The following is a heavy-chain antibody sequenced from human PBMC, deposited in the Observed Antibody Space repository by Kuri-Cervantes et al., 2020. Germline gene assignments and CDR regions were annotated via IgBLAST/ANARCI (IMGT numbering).Heavy chain of an antibody. CDR3: AKDDTSGPDAFDI. V-gene: IGHV4-34*01. Sequence: SQTLSLTCAVYGGSFSGYYWSWIRQPPGKGLEWIGEIYHSGSTNYNPSLKSRVTISVDTSKNQFSLKLTSVTGADTAVYYCAKDDTSGPDAFDIWGQGTMVTVSS. J-gene: IGHJ3*02. CDR1: GGSFSGYY. D-gene: IGHD3-22*01. CDR2: IYHSGST.